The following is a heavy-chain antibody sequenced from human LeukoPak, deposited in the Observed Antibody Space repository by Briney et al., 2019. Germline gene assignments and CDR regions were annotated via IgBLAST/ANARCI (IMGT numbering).Heavy chain of an antibody. Sequence: SVKVSCKASGGTFSSYAISWVRQAPGQGLEWMGGIIPIFDTANYAQKFQGRVTITADKSTSTAYMELSSLRSDDTAVYYCARGRSGFGLRLGERYYSYYYMDVWDKGTTVTVSS. CDR3: ARGRSGFGLRLGERYYSYYYMDV. D-gene: IGHD3-16*01. CDR1: GGTFSSYA. V-gene: IGHV1-69*06. CDR2: IIPIFDTA. J-gene: IGHJ6*03.